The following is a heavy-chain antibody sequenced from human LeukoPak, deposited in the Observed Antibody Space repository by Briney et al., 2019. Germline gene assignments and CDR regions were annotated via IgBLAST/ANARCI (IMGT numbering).Heavy chain of an antibody. CDR3: ARSSRFDP. V-gene: IGHV1-18*04. J-gene: IGHJ5*02. CDR1: GYTFTGYY. CDR2: ISAYNGNT. Sequence: ASVKVSCKASGYTFTGYYMHWVRQAPGQGLEWMGWISAYNGNTNYAQKLQGRVTMTTDTSTSTAYMELRSLRSDDTAVYYCARSSRFDPWGQGTLVTVSS.